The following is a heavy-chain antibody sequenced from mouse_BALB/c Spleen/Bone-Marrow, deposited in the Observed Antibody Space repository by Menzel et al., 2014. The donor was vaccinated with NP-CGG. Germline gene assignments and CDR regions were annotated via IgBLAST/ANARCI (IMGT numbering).Heavy chain of an antibody. CDR2: IVPSSGYT. CDR3: AREARTGAWFAY. D-gene: IGHD4-1*01. J-gene: IGHJ3*01. Sequence: ESGAELARPGASVKMSCKASGYTFTSYTIQWVKRRPGQGLEWVGYIVPSSGYTDYNQNFKDKTTLTADKSSSTAYMQLSSLTAADSAVYYGAREARTGAWFAYWGQGTLVTVSA. CDR1: GYTFTSYT. V-gene: IGHV1-4*02.